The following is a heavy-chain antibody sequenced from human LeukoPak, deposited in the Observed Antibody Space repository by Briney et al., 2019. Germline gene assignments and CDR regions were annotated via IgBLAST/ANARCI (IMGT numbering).Heavy chain of an antibody. V-gene: IGHV1-18*01. D-gene: IGHD2-15*01. J-gene: IGHJ5*02. CDR2: ISAYNGNT. CDR1: GYTFTSYG. CDR3: ARLGYCSGSSCPTSYYNWFDP. Sequence: RASVKFSCKASGYTFTSYGISWFRQAPGQGLKWMGWISAYNGNTYYAQNLQGRVTMTTDTSTSTVYMELRSLRSDDTAVYYCARLGYCSGSSCPTSYYNWFDPWGQGTLVTVSS.